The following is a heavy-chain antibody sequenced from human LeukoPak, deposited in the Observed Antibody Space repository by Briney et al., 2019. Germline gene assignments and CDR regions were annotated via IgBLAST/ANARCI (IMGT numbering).Heavy chain of an antibody. CDR2: IYYSGST. V-gene: IGHV4-59*01. D-gene: IGHD6-6*01. CDR1: GGSISSYY. J-gene: IGHJ4*02. CDR3: ARGVAARVPFDY. Sequence: PSETLSPTCTVSGGSISSYYWSWIRQPPGKGLEWIGYIYYSGSTNYNPSLKSRVTISVDTSKNQFSLKLSSVTAADTAVYYCARGVAARVPFDYWGQGTLVTVSS.